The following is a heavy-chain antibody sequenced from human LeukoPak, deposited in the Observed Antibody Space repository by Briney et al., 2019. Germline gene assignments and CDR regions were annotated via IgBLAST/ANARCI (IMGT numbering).Heavy chain of an antibody. V-gene: IGHV4-34*01. CDR3: ARGIPYYDISTGIGARYFDY. J-gene: IGHJ4*02. CDR1: GGSFSGYY. CDR2: INHSGST. Sequence: SETLSLTCAVYGGSFSGYYWSWIRQPPGKGLEWIGEINHSGSTNYNPSLKSRVTISVDTSKNQFSLKLSSVTAADTAVYYCARGIPYYDISTGIGARYFDYWGRGTLVTVSS. D-gene: IGHD3-9*01.